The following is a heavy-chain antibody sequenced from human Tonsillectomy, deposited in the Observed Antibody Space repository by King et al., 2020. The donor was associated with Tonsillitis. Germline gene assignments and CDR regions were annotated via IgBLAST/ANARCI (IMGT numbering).Heavy chain of an antibody. Sequence: QLVQSGAEVKKPGASVKVSCKASGYTFTSYGISWVRQAPGQGLEWIGWISAYNGNTNYAQKLQGRGTMTTDTSTVTAYMELRSLRSDDTAVYYCARDRLWGSGWIGAFDYWGQGTLVTVSS. CDR3: ARDRLWGSGWIGAFDY. V-gene: IGHV1-18*01. CDR1: GYTFTSYG. J-gene: IGHJ4*02. CDR2: ISAYNGNT. D-gene: IGHD6-19*01.